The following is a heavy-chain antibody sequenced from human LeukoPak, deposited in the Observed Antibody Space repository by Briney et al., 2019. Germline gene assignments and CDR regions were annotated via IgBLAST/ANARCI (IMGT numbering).Heavy chain of an antibody. V-gene: IGHV4-34*01. CDR3: ARGAYSSSWTYYYYYGMDV. J-gene: IGHJ6*02. CDR1: GGSFSGYY. Sequence: SETLSLTCAVYGGSFSGYYWSWIRQPPGKGLEWIGEINHSGSTNYNPSLKSRVTISVDTSKNQFSLKLSSVTAADTAVYYCARGAYSSSWTYYYYYGMDVWGQGTTVTVSS. D-gene: IGHD6-13*01. CDR2: INHSGST.